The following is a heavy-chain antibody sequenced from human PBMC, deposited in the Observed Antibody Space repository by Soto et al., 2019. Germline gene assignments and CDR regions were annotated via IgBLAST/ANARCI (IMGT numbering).Heavy chain of an antibody. Sequence: EVQLVESGGGLVRPGGSLRLSCAASGLIFSNYKMHWVRQAPGKGLVWVSRINTDGSIIDYADSVKGRFTVSRDNAKNTLYLQMNSLRADDTAVYYCARDTDGLHYWGQGTLVTVSS. V-gene: IGHV3-74*01. J-gene: IGHJ4*02. CDR1: GLIFSNYK. CDR2: INTDGSII. CDR3: ARDTDGLHY.